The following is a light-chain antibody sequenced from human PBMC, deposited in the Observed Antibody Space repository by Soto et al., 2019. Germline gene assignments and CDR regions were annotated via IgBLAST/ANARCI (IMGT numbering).Light chain of an antibody. CDR2: KDS. Sequence: SYELTQPPSVSVSPGQTARITCSGDALPKQYVFWYQQKPGQAPVLVIYKDSERPSGIPERVSGSSSGTTVTLTISGVQAEDEADYYCQSADSSGTYVVFGGGTKLTVL. CDR1: ALPKQY. J-gene: IGLJ2*01. CDR3: QSADSSGTYVV. V-gene: IGLV3-25*03.